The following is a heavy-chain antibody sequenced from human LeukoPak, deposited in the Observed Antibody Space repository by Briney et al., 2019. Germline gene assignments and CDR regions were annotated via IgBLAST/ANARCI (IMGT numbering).Heavy chain of an antibody. J-gene: IGHJ4*02. CDR1: GGSISSYY. CDR3: ARYCSSTSCPRSFDY. Sequence: SETLSLTCTASGGSISSYYWSWIRQPPGKGLEWIGYIYTSGSTNYNPSLKSRVTISVDTSKNQFSLKLSSVTAADTAVYYRARYCSSTSCPRSFDYWGQGTLVTVSS. CDR2: IYTSGST. D-gene: IGHD2-2*01. V-gene: IGHV4-4*09.